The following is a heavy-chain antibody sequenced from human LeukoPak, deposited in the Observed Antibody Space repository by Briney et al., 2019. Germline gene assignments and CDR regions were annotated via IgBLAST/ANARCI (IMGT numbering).Heavy chain of an antibody. CDR3: ARHESGSGAFDI. D-gene: IGHD3-3*01. CDR1: GGSISSSSYY. V-gene: IGHV4-39*01. J-gene: IGHJ3*02. CDR2: IYYSGNT. Sequence: SETLSLTCTVSGGSISSSSYYWGWIRQPPGKGLEWIGSIYYSGNTYYNPSLKSRVTISVDTSKNQFSLKLSSVTAADTAVYYCARHESGSGAFDIWGQGTMVTVSS.